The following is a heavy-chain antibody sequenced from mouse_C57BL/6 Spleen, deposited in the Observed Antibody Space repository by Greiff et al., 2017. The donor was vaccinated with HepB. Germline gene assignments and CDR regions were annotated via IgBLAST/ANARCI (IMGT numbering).Heavy chain of an antibody. V-gene: IGHV1-64*01. CDR2: IHPNSGST. CDR1: GYTFTSYW. CDR3: AREIPYYDGRGYYWYFDV. Sequence: QVQLQQSGAELVKPGASVKLSCKASGYTFTSYWMHWVKQRPGQGLEWIGMIHPNSGSTNYNEKFKSKATLTVDKSSSTAYMQLSSLTSEDSAVYYCAREIPYYDGRGYYWYFDVWGTGTTVTVSS. D-gene: IGHD1-1*01. J-gene: IGHJ1*03.